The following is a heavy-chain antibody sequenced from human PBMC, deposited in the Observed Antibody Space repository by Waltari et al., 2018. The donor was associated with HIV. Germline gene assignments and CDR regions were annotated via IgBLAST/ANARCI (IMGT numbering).Heavy chain of an antibody. J-gene: IGHJ3*01. CDR3: ARQMTFYDAFDV. V-gene: IGHV1-2*02. Sequence: QAQMVQSGAEVTKPGASVAVSCMTSGFILTGYYIHCVRQAPGQGLEWMGWIYSNTGDTNYGLQFEGRVTMTRDTSMRTAYMELRTLRSDDTALYYCARQMTFYDAFDVWGQGTVVTVSS. CDR2: IYSNTGDT. CDR1: GFILTGYY.